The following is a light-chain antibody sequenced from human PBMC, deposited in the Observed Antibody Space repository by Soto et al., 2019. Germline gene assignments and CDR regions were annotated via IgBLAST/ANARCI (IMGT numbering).Light chain of an antibody. J-gene: IGKJ1*01. Sequence: EIVMTQSPATLSVSPGERATLSCRASQSVSSNLAWYQQKPGQAPRLLIYGAYTRATGIQARFSGSGSGTEFTLTISSMQSEDFAVYYCQQYNNWPQTFGQGNKVEIK. V-gene: IGKV3-15*01. CDR1: QSVSSN. CDR2: GAY. CDR3: QQYNNWPQT.